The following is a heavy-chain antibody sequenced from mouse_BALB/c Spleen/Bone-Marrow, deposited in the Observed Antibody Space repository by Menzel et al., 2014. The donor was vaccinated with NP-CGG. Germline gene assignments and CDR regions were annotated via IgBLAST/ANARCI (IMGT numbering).Heavy chain of an antibody. CDR3: ARDKGRVFFDY. V-gene: IGHV7-3*02. Sequence: DVQLQESGGGLVQPGGSLRLSCATSGFTFTDHYMNWVRQPPGKALEWLGFIRNKANGYTTEYSASVKGRFTISRDNSQNILYLQMNTLRAEDSATYYCARDKGRVFFDYWGQGTTLTVSS. CDR1: GFTFTDHY. J-gene: IGHJ2*01. CDR2: IRNKANGYTT.